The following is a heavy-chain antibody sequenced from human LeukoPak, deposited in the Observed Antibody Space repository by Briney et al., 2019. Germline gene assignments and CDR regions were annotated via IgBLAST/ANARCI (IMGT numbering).Heavy chain of an antibody. CDR1: GRSISSSSYY. J-gene: IGHJ4*02. V-gene: IGHV4-39*07. Sequence: PSETLSLTCTVSGRSISSSSYYWGWIRQPPGKGLERIGGIYYSESTYYNPSLQTRVTISVDTSKNHYSLKLSSVTAADAAVHYCARRRGIRFLEWFKQSTYYFDYWGQGTLVTVSS. D-gene: IGHD3-3*01. CDR3: ARRRGIRFLEWFKQSTYYFDY. CDR2: IYYSEST.